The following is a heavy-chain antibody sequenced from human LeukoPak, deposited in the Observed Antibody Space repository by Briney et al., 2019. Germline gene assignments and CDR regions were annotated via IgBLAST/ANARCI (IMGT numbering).Heavy chain of an antibody. CDR2: ISYDGSSE. V-gene: IGHV3-30*18. D-gene: IGHD4-17*01. CDR3: AKELYNYGDYGAEGLDV. J-gene: IGHJ6*02. Sequence: GGSLRLSCAVSGFTFGNYGLHWVRQAPGKGLEWVALISYDGSSEYYAGSVKGRFTISRDNSKITVYLQMNSLKAEDTAVYYCAKELYNYGDYGAEGLDVGGQGTTVTVS. CDR1: GFTFGNYG.